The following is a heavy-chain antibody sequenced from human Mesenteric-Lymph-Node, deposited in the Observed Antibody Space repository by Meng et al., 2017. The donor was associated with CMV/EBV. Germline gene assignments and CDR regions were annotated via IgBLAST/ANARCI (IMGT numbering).Heavy chain of an antibody. CDR3: AKGTYYYGMDV. V-gene: IGHV3-23*01. Sequence: GGSLRLSCAASGFTFSSYAMSWVRQAPGKGLEWVSAISGSGSTIYYADSVKGRFTVSRDNANNSLYVQMNSLRVEDTAVYYCAKGTYYYGMDVWGQGTRVTVSS. CDR1: GFTFSSYA. J-gene: IGHJ6*02. CDR2: ISGSGSTI.